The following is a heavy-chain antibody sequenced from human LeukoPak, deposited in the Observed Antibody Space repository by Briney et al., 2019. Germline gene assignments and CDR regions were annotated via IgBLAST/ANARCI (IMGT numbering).Heavy chain of an antibody. J-gene: IGHJ4*02. Sequence: ASVKVSCRASGYTFTSYDIKWVRQATGQGLEWMGRMNPDSGNTDYAQKFQGRVTITADESTSTAYMELSSLRSEDTAVYYCARYRGDCSGGSCSSYYFDYWGQGTLVTVSS. CDR3: ARYRGDCSGGSCSSYYFDY. CDR1: GYTFTSYD. V-gene: IGHV1-8*01. D-gene: IGHD2-15*01. CDR2: MNPDSGNT.